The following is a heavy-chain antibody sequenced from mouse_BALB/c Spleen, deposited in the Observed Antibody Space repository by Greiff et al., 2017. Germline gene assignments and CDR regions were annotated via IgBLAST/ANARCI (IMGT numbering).Heavy chain of an antibody. V-gene: IGHV3-8*02. J-gene: IGHJ4*01. D-gene: IGHD3-2*01. CDR2: ISYSGST. Sequence: EVKLQESGPSLVKPSQTLSLTCSVTGDSITSGYWNWIRKFPGNKLEYMGYISYSGSTYYYPSLKSRISITRYTSKNQYYLQLNSVTTEDTATYYCARRQLGLRRAMDDWGQGTSVTVSS. CDR1: GDSITSGY. CDR3: ARRQLGLRRAMDD.